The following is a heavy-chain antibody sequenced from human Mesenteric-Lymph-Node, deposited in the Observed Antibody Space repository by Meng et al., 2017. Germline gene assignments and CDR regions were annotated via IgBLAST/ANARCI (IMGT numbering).Heavy chain of an antibody. Sequence: SVKVSCKASGGTFSSYAISWVRQAPGQGLEWMGGIIPIFGTANYAQKFQGRVTITADKSTSTAYRELSSLRSEDTAVYYCGNRGGWGDFDIWGQGTMVTVSS. V-gene: IGHV1-69*06. CDR3: GNRGGWGDFDI. J-gene: IGHJ3*02. D-gene: IGHD3-16*01. CDR1: GGTFSSYA. CDR2: IIPIFGTA.